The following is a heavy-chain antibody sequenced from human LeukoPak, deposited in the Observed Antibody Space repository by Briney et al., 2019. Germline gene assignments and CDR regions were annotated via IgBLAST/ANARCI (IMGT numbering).Heavy chain of an antibody. CDR3: VRGVYHYDY. J-gene: IGHJ4*02. D-gene: IGHD3-16*02. CDR1: GFSFSTYW. CDR2: MKQDGSEI. V-gene: IGHV3-7*04. Sequence: GGSLRLSCAASGFSFSTYWMTWVRQAPGKGLEWVANMKQDGSEIYYVDSVKGRFTISIDNAKNSLHLQMNGLRAEDTAIYYCVRGVYHYDYWGQGALVTVSS.